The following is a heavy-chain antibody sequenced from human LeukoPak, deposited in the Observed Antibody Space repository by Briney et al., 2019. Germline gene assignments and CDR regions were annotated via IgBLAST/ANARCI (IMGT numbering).Heavy chain of an antibody. CDR3: ARDLKTLNRITGTTSRSFYYMDV. Sequence: PGGSLRLSCAASGSTVSSNYISWVRQAPGKGLEWVSVIYSGGSTYYADSVKGRFTISRDNSKNTLYLQMNSLRAEDTAVYYCARDLKTLNRITGTTSRSFYYMDVWGKGTTVTFSS. CDR1: GSTVSSNY. J-gene: IGHJ6*03. V-gene: IGHV3-53*01. D-gene: IGHD1-20*01. CDR2: IYSGGST.